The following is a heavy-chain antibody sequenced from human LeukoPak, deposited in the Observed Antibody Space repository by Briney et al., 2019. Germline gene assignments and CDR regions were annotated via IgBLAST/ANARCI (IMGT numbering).Heavy chain of an antibody. D-gene: IGHD5-24*01. V-gene: IGHV3-21*06. Sequence: GGSLRLSCAASGFSFSKYAMTWVRQAPGKGLEWVSVIGSDDGGIQYADSVKGRFTISRDNAKNSLYLQMNSLRAEDTAIYYCTRVGYIDEGIDYWGQGTLVTVSS. CDR1: GFSFSKYA. J-gene: IGHJ4*02. CDR3: TRVGYIDEGIDY. CDR2: IGSDDGGI.